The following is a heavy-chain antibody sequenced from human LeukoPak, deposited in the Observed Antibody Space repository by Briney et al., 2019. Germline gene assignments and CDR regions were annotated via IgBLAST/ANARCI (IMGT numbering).Heavy chain of an antibody. CDR1: GGSISSSRYS. CDR2: IYYSGST. V-gene: IGHV4-39*01. J-gene: IGHJ4*02. CDR3: ATRTSAAAGPFDY. Sequence: SETLSLTCTVSGGSISSSRYSWGWIRQPPGKGLEWIGSIYYSGSTYYNPSLKSRVTISVDTSKNQFSLKLSSVTAADTAVYYCATRTSAAAGPFDYWGQGTLVTVSS. D-gene: IGHD6-13*01.